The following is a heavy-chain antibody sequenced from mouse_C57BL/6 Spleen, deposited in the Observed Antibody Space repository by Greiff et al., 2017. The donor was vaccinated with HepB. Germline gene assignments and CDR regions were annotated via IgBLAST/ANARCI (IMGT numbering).Heavy chain of an antibody. V-gene: IGHV3-6*01. CDR2: ISYDGSN. CDR3: ARDYYAMDY. Sequence: VQLQQSGPGLVKPSQSLSLTCSVPGYSITSGYYWNWIRQFPGNKLEWMGYISYDGSNNYNPSLKNRISITRDTSKNQFFLKLNSVTTEDTATYYCARDYYAMDYWGQGTSVTVSS. CDR1: GYSITSGYY. J-gene: IGHJ4*01.